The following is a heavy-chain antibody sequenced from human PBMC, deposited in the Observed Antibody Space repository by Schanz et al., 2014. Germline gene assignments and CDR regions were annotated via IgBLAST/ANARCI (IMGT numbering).Heavy chain of an antibody. Sequence: QVQLQESGPGLVKPSETLSLTCTVSGYSISSGYYWGWIRQPPGKGLEWIGSIYHSGSTYYNPSPKSRYTIPVDPSKTQSPLKRSSVTAADTAVYYCARVFDYWGQGTLVTVSS. CDR3: ARVFDY. CDR1: GYSISSGYY. V-gene: IGHV4-38-2*02. CDR2: IYHSGST. J-gene: IGHJ4*02.